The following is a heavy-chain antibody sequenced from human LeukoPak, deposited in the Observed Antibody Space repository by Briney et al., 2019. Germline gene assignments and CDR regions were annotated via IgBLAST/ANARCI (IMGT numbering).Heavy chain of an antibody. J-gene: IGHJ4*02. Sequence: SETLSLTCTVSGGSISSYYWSWIRQPPGKGLEWIGYIYYSGSTSYNPSLKSRVTISVDTSKNQFSLKLSSVTAADTAVYYCALGSGSYYRFDYWGQGTLVTVSS. D-gene: IGHD3-10*01. CDR1: GGSISSYY. V-gene: IGHV4-59*01. CDR3: ALGSGSYYRFDY. CDR2: IYYSGST.